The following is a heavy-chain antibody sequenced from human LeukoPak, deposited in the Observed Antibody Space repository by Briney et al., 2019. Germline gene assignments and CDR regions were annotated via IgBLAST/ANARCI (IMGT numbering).Heavy chain of an antibody. V-gene: IGHV3-23*01. CDR2: ISGSGGST. J-gene: IGHJ4*02. CDR1: GFTFSSYA. CDR3: AKDDGSGTTDY. Sequence: GGSLRLSCAASGFTFSSYAMNWVRQAPGKGLEWVSAISGSGGSTYYADSVKGRFTISRDNSKNTLCLQMKSLRADDTAVYYCAKDDGSGTTDYWGQGTLVTVSS. D-gene: IGHD3-10*01.